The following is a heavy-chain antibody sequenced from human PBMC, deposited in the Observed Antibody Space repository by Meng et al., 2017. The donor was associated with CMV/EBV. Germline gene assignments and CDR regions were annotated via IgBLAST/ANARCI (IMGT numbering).Heavy chain of an antibody. V-gene: IGHV1-69*04. CDR1: GGTFSSYT. CDR3: AREEFCSSTNCSYYYAMDV. D-gene: IGHD2-2*01. J-gene: IGHJ6*02. CDR2: IIPILGIA. Sequence: SVKVSCKASGGTFSSYTISWVRQAPGQGLEWMGRIIPILGIANYAQKFQGRVTITADKSTSTAYMELSSLRSEDTAVYYCAREEFCSSTNCSYYYAMDVWGQGTTVTVSS.